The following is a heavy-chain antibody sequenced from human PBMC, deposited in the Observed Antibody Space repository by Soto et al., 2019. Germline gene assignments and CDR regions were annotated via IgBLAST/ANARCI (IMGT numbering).Heavy chain of an antibody. CDR1: GGSISSYY. D-gene: IGHD5-18*01. V-gene: IGHV4-59*01. J-gene: IGHJ4*02. Sequence: PSETLSLTCTVSGGSISSYYWSWIRQPPGKGLEWIGYIYYSGSTNYNPSLKSRVTISVDTSKNQFSLKLSSVTAADTAVYYCGRLYSYGSTVDDYWGQGTLVTVSS. CDR2: IYYSGST. CDR3: GRLYSYGSTVDDY.